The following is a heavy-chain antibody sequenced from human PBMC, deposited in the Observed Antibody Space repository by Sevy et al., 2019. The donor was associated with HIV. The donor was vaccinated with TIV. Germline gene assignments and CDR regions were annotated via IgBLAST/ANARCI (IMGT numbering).Heavy chain of an antibody. D-gene: IGHD2-2*01. CDR1: GFTFSSYA. Sequence: GGSLRLSCAASGFTFSSYAMSWVRQAPGKELEWVSVISGNGGYTYYADSVKGRFTISRDTSKNTLYLQMNSLRAEDTAVYYCAKGSTSSSEVGYFDYWGQGTLVTVSS. CDR2: ISGNGGYT. J-gene: IGHJ4*02. CDR3: AKGSTSSSEVGYFDY. V-gene: IGHV3-23*01.